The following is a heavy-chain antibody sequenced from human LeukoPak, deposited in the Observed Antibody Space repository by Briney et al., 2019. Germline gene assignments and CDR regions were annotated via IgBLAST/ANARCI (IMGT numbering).Heavy chain of an antibody. Sequence: SETLSLTCTVSGDSSGITGYYCGWIRQSPGKGLEWIGSIFYSGTTFSNPSLTGRVTISVDRSNNQISLNLTSVTAADTAVYYCARHRPTSRYFDLSFEYWGQGNLVTVSS. CDR1: GDSSGITGYY. CDR2: IFYSGTT. J-gene: IGHJ4*02. CDR3: ARHRPTSRYFDLSFEY. D-gene: IGHD3-9*01. V-gene: IGHV4-39*01.